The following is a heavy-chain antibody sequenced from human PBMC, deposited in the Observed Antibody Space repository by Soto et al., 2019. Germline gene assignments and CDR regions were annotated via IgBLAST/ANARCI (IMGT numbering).Heavy chain of an antibody. CDR2: MDDCVIYM. D-gene: IGHD3-22*01. J-gene: IGHJ6*02. CDR1: GFSLRPYT. CDR3: AKEEVDYAMMFRYAGLDV. V-gene: IGHV3-21*01. Sequence: SLSLSCAASGFSLRPYTVTWGRPASALGLEWVSSMDDCVIYMNYWDSVNGRFTVSRDNAADLVYLQIVSLLIEDTAVYYFAKEEVDYAMMFRYAGLDVWGQGTMVTVSS.